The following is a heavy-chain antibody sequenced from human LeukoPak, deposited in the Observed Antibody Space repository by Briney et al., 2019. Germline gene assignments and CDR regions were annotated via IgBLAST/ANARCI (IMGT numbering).Heavy chain of an antibody. V-gene: IGHV3-21*01. CDR3: ARGLAVAGDY. CDR2: ISTSGDST. CDR1: GFSFSRYS. Sequence: PGGSLRLSCEASGFSFSRYSMNWVRQAPGQGLEWVSSISTSGDSTYYADSVKGRFTISRDNAKNSLFLQMSSLRVGDTAVYYCARGLAVAGDYWGQGALVAVSS. D-gene: IGHD6-19*01. J-gene: IGHJ4*02.